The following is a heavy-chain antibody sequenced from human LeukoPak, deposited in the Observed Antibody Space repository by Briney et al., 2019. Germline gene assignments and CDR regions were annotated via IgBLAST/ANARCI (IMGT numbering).Heavy chain of an antibody. J-gene: IGHJ4*02. CDR2: ITPNSGGT. CDR1: GYTFTGYY. CDR3: ARSTDSSGYQAWFDY. V-gene: IGHV1-2*02. Sequence: EASVKVSCKASGYTFTGYYMHWVRQAPGQGLEWMGWITPNSGGTNYAQKSQGRVTMTRDTSISTAYMELSRLRSDDTAVYYWARSTDSSGYQAWFDYWGQGTLVTVSS. D-gene: IGHD3-22*01.